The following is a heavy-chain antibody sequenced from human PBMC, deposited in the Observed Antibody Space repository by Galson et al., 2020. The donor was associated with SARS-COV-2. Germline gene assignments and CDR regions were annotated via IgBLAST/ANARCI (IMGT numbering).Heavy chain of an antibody. V-gene: IGHV3-30*04. J-gene: IGHJ4*02. CDR2: ISYDGSNK. Sequence: QLGESLKISCAASGFTFSSYAMHWVRQAPGKGLEWVAVISYDGSNKYYADSVKGRFTISRDNSKNTLYLQMNSLRAEDTAVYYCARDCIPSYYFDYWGQGTLVTVSS. CDR3: ARDCIPSYYFDY. D-gene: IGHD2-21*01. CDR1: GFTFSSYA.